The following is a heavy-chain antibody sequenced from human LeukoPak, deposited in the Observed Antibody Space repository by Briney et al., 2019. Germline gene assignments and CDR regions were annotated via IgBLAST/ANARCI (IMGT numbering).Heavy chain of an antibody. J-gene: IGHJ4*02. D-gene: IGHD6-19*01. CDR1: GFTFSSYE. CDR3: ARGLYSSGWYYFDY. Sequence: GGSLRLSCAASGFTFSSYEMNWVRQAPGKGLEWVSYISSSGSTIYYADSVKGRFTISRDNSKNTLYLQMNSLRAEDTAVYYCARGLYSSGWYYFDYWGQGTLVTVSS. CDR2: ISSSGSTI. V-gene: IGHV3-48*03.